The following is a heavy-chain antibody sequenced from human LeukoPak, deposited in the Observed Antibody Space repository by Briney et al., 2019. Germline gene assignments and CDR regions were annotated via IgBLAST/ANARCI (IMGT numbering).Heavy chain of an antibody. CDR3: ARDVATITSWFDP. D-gene: IGHD5-12*01. CDR2: INPNSGGT. CDR1: GYTFTGYY. J-gene: IGHJ5*02. V-gene: IGHV1-2*02. Sequence: ASVKVSCKASGYTFTGYYMHWVRQAPGQGLEWMGWINPNSGGTNYAQKFQGRVTMTRDTSISTAYMELSRLRSDDTAVYYRARDVATITSWFDPWGQGTLVTVSS.